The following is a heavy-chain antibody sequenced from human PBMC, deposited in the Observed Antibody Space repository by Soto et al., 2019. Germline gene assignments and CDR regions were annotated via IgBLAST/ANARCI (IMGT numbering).Heavy chain of an antibody. CDR3: TRDRPGPQHYFDY. V-gene: IGHV3-74*01. Sequence: EVQLVESGGGLAQPGGSLRLSCAASGFTFSSDWMHWVRQAPGKGLVWVSRINTDGSGTSYADSVKGRFTISRDNAKNTLYLQMNSLSAEDTAMYHCTRDRPGPQHYFDYWGQGNMVTVSS. CDR2: INTDGSGT. CDR1: GFTFSSDW. J-gene: IGHJ4*02. D-gene: IGHD6-6*01.